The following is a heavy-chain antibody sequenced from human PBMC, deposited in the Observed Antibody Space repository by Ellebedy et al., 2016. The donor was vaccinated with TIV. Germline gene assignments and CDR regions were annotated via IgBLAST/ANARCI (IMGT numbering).Heavy chain of an antibody. J-gene: IGHJ6*02. CDR2: IYYSGST. V-gene: IGHV4-61*08. Sequence: MPSETLSLICTVSGGSVSSSGFYWSWIRQPPGNGLEWIGYIYYSGSTKYNPSLKSRVTISVDTSKNQFSLKLSSVTAADTAVYYCARDQNYYGSDLYGMDVWGQGTTVTVSS. CDR1: GGSVSSSGFY. CDR3: ARDQNYYGSDLYGMDV. D-gene: IGHD3-10*01.